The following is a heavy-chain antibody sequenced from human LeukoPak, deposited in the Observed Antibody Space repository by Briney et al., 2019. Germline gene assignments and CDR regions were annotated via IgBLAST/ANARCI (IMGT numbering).Heavy chain of an antibody. D-gene: IGHD6-19*01. CDR3: ARLAAGNPHYYYYYMDV. CDR1: GGSFSGYY. CDR2: INHSGST. Sequence: PSETLSLTCAVYGGSFSGYYWSWIRQPPGKGLEWIGEINHSGSTNYNPSLKSRVTISVDTSKNQFSLKLSSVTAADTAVYYCARLAAGNPHYYYYYMDVWGKGTTVTISS. V-gene: IGHV4-34*01. J-gene: IGHJ6*03.